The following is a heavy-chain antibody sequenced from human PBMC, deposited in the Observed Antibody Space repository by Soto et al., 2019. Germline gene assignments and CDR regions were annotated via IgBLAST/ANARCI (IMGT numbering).Heavy chain of an antibody. V-gene: IGHV1-2*04. J-gene: IGHJ6*03. CDR3: ARADDYYYYYMDV. CDR2: INPNSGGA. Sequence: ASVKVSCKASGYTFTGYYMHWVRQAPGQGLEWMGWINPNSGGANYAQKFQGWVTMTRDTSISTAYMELSRLRSDDTAVYYCARADDYYYYYMDVWGKGTTVTVSS. CDR1: GYTFTGYY.